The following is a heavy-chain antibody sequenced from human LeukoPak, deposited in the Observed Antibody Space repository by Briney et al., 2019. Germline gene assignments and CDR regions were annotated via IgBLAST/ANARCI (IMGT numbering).Heavy chain of an antibody. D-gene: IGHD1/OR15-1a*01. V-gene: IGHV1-18*01. Sequence: ASVKVSCKTSGYTFTTHDINCVPQAPGQGHEWMGRISAYNGYTNYGRRFQGRLTMTTDTSTNTAYMELRSLRSDDTAVYYCARVGTGTRSFDSWGQGTLVTVSS. J-gene: IGHJ4*02. CDR2: ISAYNGYT. CDR3: ARVGTGTRSFDS. CDR1: GYTFTTHD.